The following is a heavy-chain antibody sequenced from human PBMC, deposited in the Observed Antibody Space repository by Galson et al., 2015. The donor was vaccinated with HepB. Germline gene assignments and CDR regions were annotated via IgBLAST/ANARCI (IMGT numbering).Heavy chain of an antibody. D-gene: IGHD6-13*01. Sequence: CAISGDSVSSNSAAWNWIRQSPSRGLEWLGRTYYRSKWYNDYAVSVKSRITINPDTSKNQFSLQLNSVTPEDTAVYYCARGAIAAAGTGLVLGVWGQGTTVTVSS. CDR3: ARGAIAAAGTGLVLGV. J-gene: IGHJ6*02. CDR2: TYYRSKWYN. V-gene: IGHV6-1*01. CDR1: GDSVSSNSAA.